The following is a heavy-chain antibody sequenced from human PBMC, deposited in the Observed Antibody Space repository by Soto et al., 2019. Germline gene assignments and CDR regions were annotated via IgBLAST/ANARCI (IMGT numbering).Heavy chain of an antibody. CDR2: INPNSGVT. V-gene: IGHV1-2*02. CDR3: ATNLFSSTSRGSDFDP. CDR1: GYYFTGYY. Sequence: QVQLVQSGAEMKKPGASVKIPCKASGYYFTGYYMHWVRQAPGQGLEWMGWINPNSGVTNYAQRFQGRVTMTRDTSISTAYLEVKRLTSDDTAVYYCATNLFSSTSRGSDFDPWGQGTLVIVSS. J-gene: IGHJ5*02. D-gene: IGHD2-2*01.